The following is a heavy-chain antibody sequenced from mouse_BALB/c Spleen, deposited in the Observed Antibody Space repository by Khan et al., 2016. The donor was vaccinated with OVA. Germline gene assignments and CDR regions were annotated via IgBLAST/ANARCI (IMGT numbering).Heavy chain of an antibody. CDR3: TRHGYDAWFTY. J-gene: IGHJ3*01. D-gene: IGHD2-2*01. CDR1: GYSFTSYY. CDR2: IDPFSGAT. Sequence: EVQLQQSGPELMKPGASVKISCKASGYSFTSYYIHWMIESHGTSLEWIGYIDPFSGATTYNQKFKGKATLTVDKSSNTAYIHLRNLTSEDSAVYYCTRHGYDAWFTYWGQGTLVTVSA. V-gene: IGHV1-31*01.